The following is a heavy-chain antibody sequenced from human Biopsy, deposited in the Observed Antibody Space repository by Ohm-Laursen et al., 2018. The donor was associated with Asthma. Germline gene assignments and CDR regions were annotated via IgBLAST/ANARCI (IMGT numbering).Heavy chain of an antibody. V-gene: IGHV1-69*13. CDR3: ARKAGSCISRTCYSLDF. CDR1: GGTFNTYV. J-gene: IGHJ4*02. CDR2: INSVFGTT. D-gene: IGHD2-2*01. Sequence: SVKVSCNSLGGTFNTYVIGWVRQAPGQGLEWMGGINSVFGTTTYPQKFQDRVTITADDSTSTVYMELSSLRSEDTAVYYCARKAGSCISRTCYSLDFWGQRTLVTVSS.